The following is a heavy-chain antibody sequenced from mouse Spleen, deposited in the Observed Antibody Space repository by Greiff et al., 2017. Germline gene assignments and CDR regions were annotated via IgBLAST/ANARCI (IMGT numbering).Heavy chain of an antibody. J-gene: IGHJ1*01. CDR3: ARAPDGYFDV. CDR2: INSNGGST. CDR1: GFTFSSYG. V-gene: IGHV5-6-3*01. Sequence: EVKLVESGGGLVQPGGSLKLSCAASGFTFSSYGMSWVRQTPDKRLELVATINSNGGSTYYPDSVKGRFTISRDNAKNTLYLQMSSLKSEDTAMYYCARAPDGYFDVWGAGTTVTVSS. D-gene: IGHD2-3*01.